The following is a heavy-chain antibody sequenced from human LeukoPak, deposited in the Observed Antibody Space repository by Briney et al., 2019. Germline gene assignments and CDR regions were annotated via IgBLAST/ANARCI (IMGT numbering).Heavy chain of an antibody. V-gene: IGHV3-48*03. CDR1: GFTFSSYE. D-gene: IGHD5-12*01. J-gene: IGHJ4*02. CDR2: ISSGGSTI. CDR3: ARAVGYSGFSDY. Sequence: GGSLRLSCAASGFTFSSYEMNWVRQAPGKGLEWVSYISSGGSTIYYADSVRGRFTISRDNAKNSLYLQMNSLRAEDTAVYYCARAVGYSGFSDYWGQGTLVTVSS.